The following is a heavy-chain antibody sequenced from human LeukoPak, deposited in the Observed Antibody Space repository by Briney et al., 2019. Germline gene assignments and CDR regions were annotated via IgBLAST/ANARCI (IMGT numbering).Heavy chain of an antibody. D-gene: IGHD4/OR15-4a*01. Sequence: GGSLRLSCTVSGLTVSSNSMSWVRQAPGKGLEWVSFIYSDNTHYSDSVKGRFTISRDNSKNTLYLQMNSLRAEDTAVYYCARRAGAYSHPYDYWGQGTLVTVSS. CDR3: ARRAGAYSHPYDY. CDR1: GLTVSSNS. J-gene: IGHJ4*02. CDR2: IYSDNT. V-gene: IGHV3-53*01.